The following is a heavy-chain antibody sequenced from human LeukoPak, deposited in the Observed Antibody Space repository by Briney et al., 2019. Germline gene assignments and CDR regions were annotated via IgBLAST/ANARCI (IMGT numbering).Heavy chain of an antibody. J-gene: IGHJ4*02. CDR1: GFTFSTYA. CDR3: AGVSESGWYYFDY. D-gene: IGHD6-19*01. Sequence: GGSLRLSCAACGFTFSTYAMHGVRQAPGKGLEGVAVISYDGSYKYYADSVKGRFSISRDNSKKTMYLQMSSLRDEDTAVYYCAGVSESGWYYFDYWGQGTLVTVSS. CDR2: ISYDGSYK. V-gene: IGHV3-30*03.